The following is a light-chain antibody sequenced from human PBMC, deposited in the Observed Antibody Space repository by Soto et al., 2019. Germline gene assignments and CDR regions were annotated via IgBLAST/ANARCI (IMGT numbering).Light chain of an antibody. J-gene: IGKJ2*01. V-gene: IGKV3-20*01. CDR1: QSVSSTY. CDR3: QQYGRSPPST. CDR2: GAS. Sequence: EIVLTQSPGTLSLSPGERATLSCRASQSVSSTYIAWYQQNPGRAPRLLIYGASSRATGIPDRFSGSGSGTDFTLTISRLEPEDFAVYFCQQYGRSPPSTFGQGTKVEIK.